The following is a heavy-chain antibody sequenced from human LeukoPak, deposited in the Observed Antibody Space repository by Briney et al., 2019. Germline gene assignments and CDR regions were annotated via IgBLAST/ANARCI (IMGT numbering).Heavy chain of an antibody. Sequence: GGSLRLSCIASGFTFYHYGLTWVRHVPGKGLECISDINWNGENTAYADSVQGRFTISRDNARNSLYLQMKSLRPDDTALYYCARDRGSAYYGGFDLWGQGALVTVSA. CDR3: ARDRGSAYYGGFDL. CDR1: GFTFYHYG. D-gene: IGHD3-10*01. V-gene: IGHV3-20*04. CDR2: INWNGENT. J-gene: IGHJ4*02.